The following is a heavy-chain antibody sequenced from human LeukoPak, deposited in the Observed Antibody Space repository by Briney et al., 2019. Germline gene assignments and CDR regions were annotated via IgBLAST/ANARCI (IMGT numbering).Heavy chain of an antibody. V-gene: IGHV1-2*02. CDR3: ARVGGGPVYYFDY. CDR1: GYTFTGYY. D-gene: IGHD3-16*01. J-gene: IGHJ4*02. CDR2: INPNSGGT. Sequence: ASVKVSCKASGYTFTGYYMHWVRQAPGQGLEWMGGINPNSGGTNYAQKFQGRVTMTSDTSISTAYMELSRLTSDDTAVYYCARVGGGPVYYFDYWGQGTLVTVSS.